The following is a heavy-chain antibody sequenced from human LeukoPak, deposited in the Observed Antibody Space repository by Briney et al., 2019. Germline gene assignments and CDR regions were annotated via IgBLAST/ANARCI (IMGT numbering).Heavy chain of an antibody. Sequence: SETLSLTCAVYGGSFSGYYWSWIRQPPGKGLEWIGEINHSGSTNYNPSLKSRVTISVDTSKNQFSLKLSSVTAADTAVYYCARVPGGWNISTGGHYYMDVWGKGTTVTVSS. CDR1: GGSFSGYY. D-gene: IGHD3-9*01. J-gene: IGHJ6*03. CDR3: ARVPGGWNISTGGHYYMDV. V-gene: IGHV4-34*01. CDR2: INHSGST.